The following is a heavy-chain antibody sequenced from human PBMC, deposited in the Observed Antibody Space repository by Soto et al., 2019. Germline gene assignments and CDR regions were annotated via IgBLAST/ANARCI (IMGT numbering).Heavy chain of an antibody. Sequence: SVNVSCKASGFTFTSSAVQWVRQARGQRLEWIGWIVVGSGNTNYAQKFQERVTITRDMSTSTAYMELSSLRSEDTAVYYCARDRSLLYYYYMDVWGKGTTVTVSS. CDR2: IVVGSGNT. CDR3: ARDRSLLYYYYMDV. V-gene: IGHV1-58*01. D-gene: IGHD2-15*01. CDR1: GFTFTSSA. J-gene: IGHJ6*03.